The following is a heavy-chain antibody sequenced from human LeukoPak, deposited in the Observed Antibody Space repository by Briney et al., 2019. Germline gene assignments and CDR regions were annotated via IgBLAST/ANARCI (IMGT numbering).Heavy chain of an antibody. J-gene: IGHJ3*02. CDR1: GFTFSSYA. V-gene: IGHV3-23*01. D-gene: IGHD6-13*01. CDR2: ISGSGGST. Sequence: PGGSLRLSCAASGFTFSSYAMSWVRQAPGKGLEWVSAISGSGGSTYYADSVKGRFSISRDNSRNTLYLHLNSLRAEDTAVYYCAKMTLTAAGTNAFDIWGQGTMVTISS. CDR3: AKMTLTAAGTNAFDI.